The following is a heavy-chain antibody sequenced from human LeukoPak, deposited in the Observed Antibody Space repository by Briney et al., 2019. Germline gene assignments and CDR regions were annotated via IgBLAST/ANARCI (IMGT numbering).Heavy chain of an antibody. CDR2: IYPDDSNI. Sequence: GESLKISCKVRGYTFSNFWIGWVRQLPGKGLEWMGIIYPDDSNIRYSPSFEHQVIISADKSISTVYLQWSSLKASDTAMYYCARRRSGSYIDYWGQGTLVTVSS. CDR1: GYTFSNFW. CDR3: ARRRSGSYIDY. D-gene: IGHD1-26*01. J-gene: IGHJ4*02. V-gene: IGHV5-51*01.